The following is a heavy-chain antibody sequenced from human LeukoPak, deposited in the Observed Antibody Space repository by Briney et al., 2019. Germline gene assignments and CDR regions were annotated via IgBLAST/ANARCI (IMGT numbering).Heavy chain of an antibody. CDR1: GATFSSYA. D-gene: IGHD1-26*01. CDR3: ARDLQVGSGDY. J-gene: IGHJ4*02. CDR2: IIPIFGRT. V-gene: IGHV1-69*01. Sequence: SVKVSCKASGATFSSYAISWVRQAPGQRLEWMGGIIPIFGRTNYAQKFQGRVTITADESTNTAYMELSSLRSEDTAVYYCARDLQVGSGDYWGQGTLVTVSS.